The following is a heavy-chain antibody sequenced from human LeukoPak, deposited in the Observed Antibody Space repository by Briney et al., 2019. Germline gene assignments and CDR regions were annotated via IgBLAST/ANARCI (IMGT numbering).Heavy chain of an antibody. D-gene: IGHD5-24*01. CDR1: GFTFSSYA. CDR2: ISYDGSNK. CDR3: ARDLSMAGVGYSHIDY. V-gene: IGHV3-30-3*01. Sequence: GGSLRLSCAASGFTFSSYAMHWVHQAPGKGLEWVAVISYDGSNKYYADSVKGRFTISRDNSKNTLYLQMNSLRAEDTAVYYCARDLSMAGVGYSHIDYWGQGTLVTVSS. J-gene: IGHJ4*02.